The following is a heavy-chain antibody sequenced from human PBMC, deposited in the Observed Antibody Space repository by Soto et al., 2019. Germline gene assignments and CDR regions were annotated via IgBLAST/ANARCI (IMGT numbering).Heavy chain of an antibody. D-gene: IGHD3-3*01. J-gene: IGHJ6*03. V-gene: IGHV4-4*02. Sequence: PSETLSLTCAVSSGSISSSNWWSWVRQPPGKGLEWIGEIYHSGSTNYNPSLKSRVTISVDKSKNQFSLKLSSVTAADTAVYYCARAYPYYDFWSGYSAQYYYYYMDVWGKGTTVT. CDR2: IYHSGST. CDR1: SGSISSSNW. CDR3: ARAYPYYDFWSGYSAQYYYYYMDV.